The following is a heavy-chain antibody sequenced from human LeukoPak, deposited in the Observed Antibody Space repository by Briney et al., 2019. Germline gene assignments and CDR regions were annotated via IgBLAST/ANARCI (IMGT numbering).Heavy chain of an antibody. J-gene: IGHJ6*02. Sequence: PSETLSLTCIVSGGSVSSGSYYWSWIRQPPGKGLEWIGYICNSVRTNYNPSLKSRVTISVDTSKNQLSLKLSSVTAADTAVYFCVRDLVATIDHYYYGMDVWGQGTTVTVPS. V-gene: IGHV4-61*01. CDR3: VRDLVATIDHYYYGMDV. CDR1: GGSVSSGSYY. D-gene: IGHD5-12*01. CDR2: ICNSVRT.